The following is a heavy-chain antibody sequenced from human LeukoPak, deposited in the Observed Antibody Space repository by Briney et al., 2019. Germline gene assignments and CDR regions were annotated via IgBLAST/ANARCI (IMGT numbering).Heavy chain of an antibody. V-gene: IGHV2-5*02. CDR2: IYWDDDK. D-gene: IGHD2-15*01. CDR1: GFSLSTSGVG. J-gene: IGHJ4*02. CDR3: AHRRSYCSGGSCLVPEEYYFGY. Sequence: SGPTLVKPTQTLTLTCTFSGFSLSTSGVGVGWIRQPPGKALEWLALIYWDDDKRYSPSLKSRLTITKDTSKNQVVLTMTNMDPVDTATYYCAHRRSYCSGGSCLVPEEYYFGYWGQGTLVTVSS.